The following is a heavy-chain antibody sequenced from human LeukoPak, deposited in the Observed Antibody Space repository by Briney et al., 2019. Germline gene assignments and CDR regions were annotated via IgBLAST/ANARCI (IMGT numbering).Heavy chain of an antibody. CDR2: ISYDGSNK. V-gene: IGHV3-30*18. D-gene: IGHD3-10*01. Sequence: GGSLRLSCAVSGFTFSNYGMHWVRQAPGKGLEWVAVISYDGSNKYYADSVKGRFTISRDNSKNTLYLQMNSLRAEDTAVCYCAKEGRRFGEWEAFDIWGQGTMVTVSS. J-gene: IGHJ3*02. CDR3: AKEGRRFGEWEAFDI. CDR1: GFTFSNYG.